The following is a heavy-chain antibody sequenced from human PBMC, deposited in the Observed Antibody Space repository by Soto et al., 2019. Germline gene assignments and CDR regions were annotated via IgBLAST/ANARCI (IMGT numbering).Heavy chain of an antibody. CDR1: GFTFSSYA. J-gene: IGHJ4*02. CDR3: AKDLGPRITMIVVVMGY. D-gene: IGHD3-22*01. V-gene: IGHV3-23*01. Sequence: GGSLRLSCAASGFTFSSYAMSWVRQAPGKGLEWVSAISGSGGSTYYADSVKGRFTISRDNSKNTLYLKMNSLRAEDTAVYYCAKDLGPRITMIVVVMGYWGQGTLVTVSS. CDR2: ISGSGGST.